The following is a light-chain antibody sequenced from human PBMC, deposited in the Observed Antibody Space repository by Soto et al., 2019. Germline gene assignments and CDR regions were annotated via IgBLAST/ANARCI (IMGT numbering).Light chain of an antibody. V-gene: IGLV7-43*01. CDR3: LLYYGGAVI. CDR1: TGAVTSGYY. CDR2: STS. Sequence: QAVVTQEPSLTVSPGGTVTLTCASSTGAVTSGYYPNWFQQKPGQAPRALLYSTSKKHSWTPARFSGSLLGGKAALTLSGVQPEDEAEYYCLLYYGGAVIFGGGTKLTVL. J-gene: IGLJ2*01.